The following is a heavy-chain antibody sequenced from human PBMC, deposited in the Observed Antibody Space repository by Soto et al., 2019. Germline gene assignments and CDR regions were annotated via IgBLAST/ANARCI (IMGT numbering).Heavy chain of an antibody. Sequence: GSLRLSCAASGFTVSSNYMSWVRQAPGKGLEWVSVIYSGGSTYYADSVKGRFTISRDNSKNTLYLQMNSLRAEDTAVYYCARDLRRAILGGMDVWGQGTTVTVSS. V-gene: IGHV3-53*01. CDR3: ARDLRRAILGGMDV. D-gene: IGHD7-27*01. CDR1: GFTVSSNY. J-gene: IGHJ6*02. CDR2: IYSGGST.